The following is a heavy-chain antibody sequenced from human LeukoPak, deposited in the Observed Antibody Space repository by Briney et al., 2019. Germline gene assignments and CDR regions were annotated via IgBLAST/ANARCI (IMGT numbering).Heavy chain of an antibody. J-gene: IGHJ4*02. Sequence: GGSLRLSCAASGFTFDDYGMSWVRQAPGKGLEWVSGINWNGGSTGYADSVKGRFTISRDNSKNTLYLQMNSLRAEDTAVYYCARPRDTAMVLDYWGQGTLVTVSS. D-gene: IGHD5-18*01. V-gene: IGHV3-20*04. CDR3: ARPRDTAMVLDY. CDR2: INWNGGST. CDR1: GFTFDDYG.